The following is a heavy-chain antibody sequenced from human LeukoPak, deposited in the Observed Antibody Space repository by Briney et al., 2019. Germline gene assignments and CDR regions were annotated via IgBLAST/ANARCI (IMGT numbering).Heavy chain of an antibody. Sequence: ASVKVSCKASGGTFSSYAISWVRQAPGQGLEWMGGIIPIFGTANYAQKFQGRVTITADKSTSTAYMELSSLRSEDTAVYYCASHYYDSSGYYRNDAFDIWGQGTMVTVSS. CDR3: ASHYYDSSGYYRNDAFDI. J-gene: IGHJ3*02. CDR2: IIPIFGTA. V-gene: IGHV1-69*06. D-gene: IGHD3-22*01. CDR1: GGTFSSYA.